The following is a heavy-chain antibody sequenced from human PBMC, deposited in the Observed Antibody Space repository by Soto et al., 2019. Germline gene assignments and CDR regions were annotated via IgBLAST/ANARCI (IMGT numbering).Heavy chain of an antibody. D-gene: IGHD2-2*01. CDR2: ISKSDYT. CDR1: GFAFNNYG. CDR3: ARGDSIIIPAVSDF. Sequence: PGGSLRLSCTVSGFAFNNYGINWVRQAPGKGLEWVSSISKSDYTYYSDSVTGRFTISRDNAKNSVSLQMNTLRVEDTAVYYCARGDSIIIPAVSDFWGKGTLVTVSS. V-gene: IGHV3-21*01. J-gene: IGHJ4*02.